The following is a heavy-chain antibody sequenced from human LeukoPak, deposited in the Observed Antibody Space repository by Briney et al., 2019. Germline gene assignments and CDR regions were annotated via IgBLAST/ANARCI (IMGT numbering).Heavy chain of an antibody. CDR2: ISSSGSTI. D-gene: IGHD3-22*01. J-gene: IGHJ1*01. CDR3: ARSNYYDSSGHLTQYFQH. V-gene: IGHV3-48*03. Sequence: GGSLRLSCAASGFTFSSYEMNWVRQAPGKGLEWVSYISSSGSTIYYADSVKGRLTISRDNAKNSLYLQMNSLRAEDTAVYYCARSNYYDSSGHLTQYFQHWGQGTLVTVSS. CDR1: GFTFSSYE.